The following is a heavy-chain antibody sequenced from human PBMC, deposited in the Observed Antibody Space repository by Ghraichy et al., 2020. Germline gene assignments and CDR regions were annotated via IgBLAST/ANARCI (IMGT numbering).Heavy chain of an antibody. J-gene: IGHJ6*02. Sequence: SETLSLTCTVSGGSISSGGYYWSWIRQHPGKGLEWIGYIYYSGSTYYNPSLKSRVTISVDTSKNQFSLKLSSVTAADTAVYYCARSLGDYYYYGMDVWGQGTTVTVSS. D-gene: IGHD3-3*02. CDR2: IYYSGST. CDR3: ARSLGDYYYYGMDV. CDR1: GGSISSGGYY. V-gene: IGHV4-31*03.